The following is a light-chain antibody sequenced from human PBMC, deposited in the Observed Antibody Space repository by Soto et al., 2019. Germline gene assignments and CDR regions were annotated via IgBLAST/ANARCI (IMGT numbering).Light chain of an antibody. J-gene: IGKJ4*01. CDR1: QSLLHSSGNNY. V-gene: IGKV2-28*01. CDR2: LGS. CDR3: MQALQTPLT. Sequence: DIVMTQSPLSLPVTPGESASICCRSSQSLLHSSGNNYLDWYLQKPGQSPQLLIYLGSNRAPGVPDKFSGSGSGTDFTLKISRVEAEDVGVYYCMQALQTPLTFGGGTKVEIK.